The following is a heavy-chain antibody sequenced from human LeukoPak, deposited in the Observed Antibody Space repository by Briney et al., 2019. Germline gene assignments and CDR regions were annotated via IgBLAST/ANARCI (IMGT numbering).Heavy chain of an antibody. CDR1: GFTFSSYA. CDR3: AKDRRSGGSCYSLDY. D-gene: IGHD2-15*01. J-gene: IGHJ4*02. CDR2: ISGSGGTT. V-gene: IGHV3-23*01. Sequence: GGSLRLSCAASGFTFSSYAMSWVRQAPGKGLEWVSGISGSGGTTYYADSVRGRFTISRDNSKNTLYLQINSLRAEDTAVYYCAKDRRSGGSCYSLDYWGQGTLVTVSS.